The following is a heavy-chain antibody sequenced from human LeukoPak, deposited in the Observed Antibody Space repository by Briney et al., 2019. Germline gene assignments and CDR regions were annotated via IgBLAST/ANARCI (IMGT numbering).Heavy chain of an antibody. J-gene: IGHJ4*02. D-gene: IGHD3-10*01. CDR2: IYHSGST. CDR1: GYSISSGYY. CDR3: ARALSYYYGSGSYYHDY. V-gene: IGHV4-38-2*01. Sequence: PSETLSLTCAVSGYSISSGYYWGWIRQPPGKGLESIGSIYHSGSTYYNPSLKSRVTISVDTSKNQFSLKLSSVTAADTAVYYCARALSYYYGSGSYYHDYWGQGTLVTVSS.